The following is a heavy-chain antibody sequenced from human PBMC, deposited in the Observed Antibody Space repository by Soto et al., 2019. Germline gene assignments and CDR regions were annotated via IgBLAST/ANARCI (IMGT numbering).Heavy chain of an antibody. J-gene: IGHJ2*01. D-gene: IGHD3-3*01. CDR2: SDNSATS. CDR1: GGSMSSYY. Sequence: SETLSLTCIVSGGSMSSYYWSWIRQSPGKGLERIGYSDNSATSYYNPALKSRVIMSVDTSTNLVSLRLTSVTAADTAVYYCARVGYDFLSGYTHYFDLWGHGTLVT. CDR3: ARVGYDFLSGYTHYFDL. V-gene: IGHV4-59*01.